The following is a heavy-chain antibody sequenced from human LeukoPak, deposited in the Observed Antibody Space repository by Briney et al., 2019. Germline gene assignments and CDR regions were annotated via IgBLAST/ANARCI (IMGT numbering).Heavy chain of an antibody. CDR3: AKPRGLNIVGAHFDY. CDR2: INTDGSTT. Sequence: GGSLRLSCAASGFTFSSYWMHWVRQAPGKGLVWVSRINTDGSTTYYADSVKGRFTISRDNSKNTLYLQMNSLRAEDTAVYYCAKPRGLNIVGAHFDYWGQGTLVTVSS. CDR1: GFTFSSYW. J-gene: IGHJ4*02. V-gene: IGHV3-74*01. D-gene: IGHD1-26*01.